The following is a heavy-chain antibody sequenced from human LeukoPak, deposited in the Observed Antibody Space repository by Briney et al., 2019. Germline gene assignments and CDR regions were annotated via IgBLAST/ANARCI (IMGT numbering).Heavy chain of an antibody. V-gene: IGHV4-39*01. CDR2: IYYSGST. J-gene: IGHJ3*02. Sequence: SETLSLTCTVSGGSISSSSYSWGWIRQPPGKGLEWIGSIYYSGSTYYNPSLKSRVTISVDTSKNQFSLKLSSVTAADTAVYYCASQYSSRTHAFDIWGQGTMVTVSS. CDR1: GGSISSSSYS. D-gene: IGHD6-13*01. CDR3: ASQYSSRTHAFDI.